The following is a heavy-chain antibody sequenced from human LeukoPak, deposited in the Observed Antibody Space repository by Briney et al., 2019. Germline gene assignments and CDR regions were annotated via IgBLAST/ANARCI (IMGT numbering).Heavy chain of an antibody. D-gene: IGHD2-2*01. CDR1: GFTFSSYG. J-gene: IGHJ4*02. Sequence: GGSLRLSCAASGFTFSSYGMHWVRQAPGKGLEWVAFIRYDGSNKYYADSVKGRFTISRDNAKNSLFLQMNSLRAEDTAVYYCARLPAYCSSTSCYYDYWGQGTLVTVSS. V-gene: IGHV3-30*02. CDR2: IRYDGSNK. CDR3: ARLPAYCSSTSCYYDY.